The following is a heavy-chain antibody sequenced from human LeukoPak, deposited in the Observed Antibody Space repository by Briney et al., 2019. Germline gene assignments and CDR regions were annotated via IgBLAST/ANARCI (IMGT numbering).Heavy chain of an antibody. J-gene: IGHJ6*02. CDR2: IIPILGIA. V-gene: IGHV1-69*04. CDR1: GGTFSSYA. CDR3: AWAYYYYYGMDV. Sequence: SVKVSCKASGGTFSSYAISWVRQAPGQGLEWMGRIIPILGIANYAQKFQGRVTITADKSTSTAYMELSSLRSEDTAVYYCAWAYYYYYGMDVWGQGTTVTVSS.